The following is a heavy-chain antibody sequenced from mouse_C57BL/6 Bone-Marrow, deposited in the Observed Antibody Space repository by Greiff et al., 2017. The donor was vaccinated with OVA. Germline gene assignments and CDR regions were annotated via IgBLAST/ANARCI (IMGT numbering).Heavy chain of an antibody. CDR3: ARGDLRDDGYYEMFAY. D-gene: IGHD2-3*01. CDR2: INPGSGGT. Sequence: QVQLQQSGAELVRPGTSVKVSCKASGYAFTNYLIEWVKQRPGQGLEWIGVINPGSGGTNYNEKFKGKATLTADKSSITAYMQLSSLTSWDTAVYFCARGDLRDDGYYEMFAYWGQGTLVTVSA. CDR1: GYAFTNYL. V-gene: IGHV1-54*01. J-gene: IGHJ3*01.